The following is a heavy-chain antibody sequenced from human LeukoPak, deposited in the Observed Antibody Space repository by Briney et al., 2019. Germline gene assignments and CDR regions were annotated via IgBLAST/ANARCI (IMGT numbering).Heavy chain of an antibody. Sequence: SETLSLTCAVYGGSFSGYYWSWIRQPPGKGLEWIGEINHSGSTNYNPSLKSRVTISVDTSKNQFSLKLSSVTAADTAVYYCAREPRNRIWFGELLSRNWFDPWGQGTLVTVSS. CDR3: AREPRNRIWFGELLSRNWFDP. V-gene: IGHV4-34*01. D-gene: IGHD3-10*01. CDR1: GGSFSGYY. CDR2: INHSGST. J-gene: IGHJ5*02.